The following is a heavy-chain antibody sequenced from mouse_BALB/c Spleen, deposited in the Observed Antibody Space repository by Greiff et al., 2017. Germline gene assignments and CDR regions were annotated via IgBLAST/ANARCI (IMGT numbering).Heavy chain of an antibody. CDR2: ISSGGSYT. V-gene: IGHV5-6*02. J-gene: IGHJ3*01. D-gene: IGHD1-1*02. Sequence: DVKLVESGGDLVKPGGSLKLSCAASGFTFSSYGMSWVRQTPDKRLEWVATISSGGSYTYYPDSVKGRFTISRDNAKNTLYLQMSSLKSEDTAMYYCARQGWGGGRGFAYWGQGTLVTVSA. CDR1: GFTFSSYG. CDR3: ARQGWGGGRGFAY.